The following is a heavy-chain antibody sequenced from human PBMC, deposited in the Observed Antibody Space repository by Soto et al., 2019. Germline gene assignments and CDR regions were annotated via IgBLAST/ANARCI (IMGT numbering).Heavy chain of an antibody. CDR3: ARGPLVFRPTGIEGIAVAGIDY. Sequence: SETLSLTCAVYGGSFSGYYWSWIRQPPGKGLEWIGEINHSGSTNYNPSLKSRVTISVDTSKNQFSLKLSSVTAADTAVYYCARGPLVFRPTGIEGIAVAGIDYWGQGTLVTVSS. CDR1: GGSFSGYY. J-gene: IGHJ4*02. D-gene: IGHD6-19*01. CDR2: INHSGST. V-gene: IGHV4-34*01.